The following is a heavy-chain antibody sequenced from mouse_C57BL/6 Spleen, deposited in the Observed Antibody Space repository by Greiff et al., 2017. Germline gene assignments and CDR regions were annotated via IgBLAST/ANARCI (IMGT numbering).Heavy chain of an antibody. CDR1: GFSLTSYG. D-gene: IGHD1-1*01. CDR2: IWRGGYR. Sequence: QVLLQQSGPGLVQPSQSLSITCTVSGFSLTSYGVHWVRQSPGKGLEWLGVIWRGGYRDYNAAFMTRLSITKDKYTRQAFFKVNSLQADDTAIYYCSKNPDYYGGSYDYAMDYWGQGTSVTVSS. J-gene: IGHJ4*01. V-gene: IGHV2-5*01. CDR3: SKNPDYYGGSYDYAMDY.